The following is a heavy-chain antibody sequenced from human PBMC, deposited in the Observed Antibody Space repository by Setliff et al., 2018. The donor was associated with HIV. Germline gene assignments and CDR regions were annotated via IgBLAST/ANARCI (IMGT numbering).Heavy chain of an antibody. CDR3: ARGYASGYDAYGY. CDR1: GGSFSDYY. Sequence: SETLSLTCAIYGGSFSDYYWSWIRQPPGKGLEWIGEINHSGRTNYSPSLRSRVTLSVDTSKSQFSLNMNSVNAADTAVYYCARGYASGYDAYGYWGQGTLVTVSS. J-gene: IGHJ4*02. V-gene: IGHV4-34*01. D-gene: IGHD5-12*01. CDR2: INHSGRT.